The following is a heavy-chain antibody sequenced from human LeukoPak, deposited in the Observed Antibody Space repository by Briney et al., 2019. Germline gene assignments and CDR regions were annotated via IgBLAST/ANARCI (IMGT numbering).Heavy chain of an antibody. Sequence: ASVKVSCKASGYTFTSYGISWVRQAPGQGLEWMGWISAYNGNTNYAQKLQGRVTMTTDTSTSTAYMELRSLRSDDTAVYYCARATYYYDGSGYPLDYWGQGTLVTVSS. CDR2: ISAYNGNT. D-gene: IGHD3-22*01. CDR1: GYTFTSYG. J-gene: IGHJ4*02. V-gene: IGHV1-18*01. CDR3: ARATYYYDGSGYPLDY.